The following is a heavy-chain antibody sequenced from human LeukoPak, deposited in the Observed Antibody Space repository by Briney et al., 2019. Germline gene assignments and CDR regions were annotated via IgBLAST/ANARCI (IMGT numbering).Heavy chain of an antibody. V-gene: IGHV4-30-2*01. CDR3: AKDEVGTLDFQH. D-gene: IGHD1-1*01. Sequence: SETLSLTCTVSGGSISSGGYYWSWIRQPPGKGLEWIGYIYHSGSTYYNPSLKSRVTISVDRSKNQFSLKLSSVTAADTAVYYCAKDEVGTLDFQHWGQGTLVTVS. J-gene: IGHJ1*01. CDR2: IYHSGST. CDR1: GGSISSGGYY.